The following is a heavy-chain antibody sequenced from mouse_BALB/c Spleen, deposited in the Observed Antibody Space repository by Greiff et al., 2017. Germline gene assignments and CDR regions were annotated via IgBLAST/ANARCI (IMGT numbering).Heavy chain of an antibody. CDR3: VGVYYGNYYAMDY. Sequence: EVQGVESGGGLVQPKGSLKLSCAASGFTFNTYAMNWVRQAPGKGLEWVARIRSKSNNYATYYADSVKDRFTISRDDSQSMLYLQMNNLKTEDTAMYYCVGVYYGNYYAMDYWGQGTSVTVSS. D-gene: IGHD2-1*01. CDR2: IRSKSNNYAT. CDR1: GFTFNTYA. J-gene: IGHJ4*01. V-gene: IGHV10-1*02.